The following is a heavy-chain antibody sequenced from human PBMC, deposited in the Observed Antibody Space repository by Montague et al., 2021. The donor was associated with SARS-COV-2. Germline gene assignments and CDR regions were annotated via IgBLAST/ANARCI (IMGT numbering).Heavy chain of an antibody. CDR3: ARRSSGGARYDF. CDR2: IYYSGNT. J-gene: IGHJ4*02. V-gene: IGHV4-39*01. D-gene: IGHD2-15*01. CDR1: GGSIISPMYY. Sequence: SETLSLTCTVSGGSIISPMYYWGWIRQSPGKQLEWIGSIYYSGNTFYHPSLKSRVTISIDTSKNQFPLALTSVTAADTAVYYCARRSSGGARYDFWGQGTLVAVS.